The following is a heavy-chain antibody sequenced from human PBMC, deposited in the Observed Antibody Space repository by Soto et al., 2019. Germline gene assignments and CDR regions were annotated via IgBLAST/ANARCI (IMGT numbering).Heavy chain of an antibody. Sequence: GGSLRLSCAASGFTFSSYEMNWVRQAPGKGLEWVSYISTSGDTKYYADSVKGRFTISRDNAKNSVYLQMNSLRAEDTAVYYCARDGYSYGSPFDYWGQGTLVTVSS. CDR3: ARDGYSYGSPFDY. CDR1: GFTFSSYE. CDR2: ISTSGDTK. V-gene: IGHV3-48*03. J-gene: IGHJ4*02. D-gene: IGHD5-18*01.